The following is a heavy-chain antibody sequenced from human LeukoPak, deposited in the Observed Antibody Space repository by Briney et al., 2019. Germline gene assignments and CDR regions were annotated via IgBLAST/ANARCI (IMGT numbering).Heavy chain of an antibody. D-gene: IGHD5-18*01. Sequence: GGSLRLSCAASGFTFSSYAMHWVRQAPGKGLEWVALISYDGSSKYYADSVKGRFTISRDNSKNTLYLQMNSLRAEDTAVYYCTKGTIWLPFDYWGQGTLVTVSS. J-gene: IGHJ4*02. CDR2: ISYDGSSK. CDR3: TKGTIWLPFDY. CDR1: GFTFSSYA. V-gene: IGHV3-30-3*01.